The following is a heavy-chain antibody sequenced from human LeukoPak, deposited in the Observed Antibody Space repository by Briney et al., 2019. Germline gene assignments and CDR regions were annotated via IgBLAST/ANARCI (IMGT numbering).Heavy chain of an antibody. CDR2: IYPGDSDT. D-gene: IGHD6-19*01. Sequence: GESLKISCNGSGYXFTNYWIGWVRQLPGKGLEWMGIIYPGDSDTRYSPSFQGQATISGDKSINTAYLQWSSLKDSDTAMYYCARLSGSGWNAFDYWGQGTLVTVSS. CDR3: ARLSGSGWNAFDY. J-gene: IGHJ4*02. CDR1: GYXFTNYW. V-gene: IGHV5-51*01.